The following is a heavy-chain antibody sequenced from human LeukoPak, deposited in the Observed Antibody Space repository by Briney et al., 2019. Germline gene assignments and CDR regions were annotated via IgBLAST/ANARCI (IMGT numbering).Heavy chain of an antibody. J-gene: IGHJ4*02. CDR3: ARGVGWKRVDY. CDR2: IWYDGSNP. CDR1: GFTFSNHG. V-gene: IGHV3-33*01. Sequence: GGSLRLSCAASGFTFSNHGMHWVRQAPSKGLGWVAVIWYDGSNPNYADSVKGRFTIPRDHSKNMVYLQMNCLRTEGPGTYYCARGVGWKRVDYWGQGNLVTASS. D-gene: IGHD6-19*01.